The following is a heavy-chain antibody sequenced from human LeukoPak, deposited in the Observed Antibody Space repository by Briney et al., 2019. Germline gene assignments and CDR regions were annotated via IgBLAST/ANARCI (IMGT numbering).Heavy chain of an antibody. CDR3: AKASNLRFLEWLSDY. Sequence: GGSLRLSCAASGFTFSSYAMSWVRQAPGKGLEWVPAISGSGGSTYYADSVKGRFTISRDNSKNTLYLQMNSLRAEDTAVYYCAKASNLRFLEWLSDYWGQGTLVTVSS. D-gene: IGHD3-3*01. CDR2: ISGSGGST. V-gene: IGHV3-23*01. CDR1: GFTFSSYA. J-gene: IGHJ4*02.